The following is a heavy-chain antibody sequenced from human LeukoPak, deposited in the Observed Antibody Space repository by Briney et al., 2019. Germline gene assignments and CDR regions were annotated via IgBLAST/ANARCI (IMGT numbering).Heavy chain of an antibody. CDR2: VLYDGSMK. CDR1: GFPFSSYS. V-gene: IGHV3-30*04. D-gene: IGHD3-10*01. J-gene: IGHJ6*03. CDR3: AKDSAFYYIDV. Sequence: GGSLRLSCAASGFPFSSYSMHWVRQAPGKGQEWVAVVLYDGSMKYYADSVKGRFTISRDNSKNTLYLQMNSLKGDDTAVYYCAKDSAFYYIDVWGKGTTVIISS.